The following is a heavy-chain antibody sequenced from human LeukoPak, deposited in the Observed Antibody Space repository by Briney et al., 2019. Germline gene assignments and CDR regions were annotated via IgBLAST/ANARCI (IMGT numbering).Heavy chain of an antibody. Sequence: GALRLSCAATGFTVSNNYMSWVRQAPGQGLEWVSVIYSGGSTYYADSVKGRFTISRDNSKNTLYLQMNNLRAEDTAVYYCARGRPVGASTVEDYWGQGTLVTVSS. CDR2: IYSGGST. J-gene: IGHJ4*02. CDR1: GFTVSNNY. D-gene: IGHD1-26*01. V-gene: IGHV3-66*01. CDR3: ARGRPVGASTVEDY.